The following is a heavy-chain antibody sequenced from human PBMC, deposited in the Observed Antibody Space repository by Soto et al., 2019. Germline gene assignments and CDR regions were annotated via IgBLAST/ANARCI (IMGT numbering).Heavy chain of an antibody. V-gene: IGHV1-69*06. CDR3: ARGPGIASLGVWADYGMDV. D-gene: IGHD6-13*01. CDR2: IIPMVGTA. J-gene: IGHJ6*02. CDR1: GGTFSSYA. Sequence: QVQLVQSGAEVKKPGSSVKVSCKASGGTFSSYAISWVRQAPGQGLEWMGGIIPMVGTANYAQKFQGRVTITADKSTSTAYMELSSLRSEDRAVYYCARGPGIASLGVWADYGMDVWGQGTTVTVSS.